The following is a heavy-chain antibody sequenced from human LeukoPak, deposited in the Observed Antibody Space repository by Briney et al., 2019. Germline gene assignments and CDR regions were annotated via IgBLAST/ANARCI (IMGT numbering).Heavy chain of an antibody. J-gene: IGHJ4*02. CDR3: ATPGTFYSSSWYTYGY. V-gene: IGHV3-53*01. CDR1: ELSVSSSY. CDR2: IYSGGTT. Sequence: GGSLRLSCAASELSVSSSYMSWVRQAPGKGLEWVSVIYSGGTTLYTDSVKGRFTISRDNSKNTVSLQMNSLRAEDTAVYYCATPGTFYSSSWYTYGYWGQGTLVSVSS. D-gene: IGHD6-13*01.